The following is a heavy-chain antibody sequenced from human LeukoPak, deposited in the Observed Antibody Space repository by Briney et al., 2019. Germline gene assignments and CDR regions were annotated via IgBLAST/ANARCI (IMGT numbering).Heavy chain of an antibody. CDR1: GGSISSGDYY. Sequence: SQTLSLTCTVSGGSISSGDYYWSWLRQPPGKGLEWIGYIYYSGSTYYNPSLKSRVTISVDTSKNQFSLKLSSVTAADTAVYYCASGNHYDFWSGLNWFDPWGQGTLVTVPS. J-gene: IGHJ5*02. CDR3: ASGNHYDFWSGLNWFDP. CDR2: IYYSGST. V-gene: IGHV4-30-4*08. D-gene: IGHD3-3*01.